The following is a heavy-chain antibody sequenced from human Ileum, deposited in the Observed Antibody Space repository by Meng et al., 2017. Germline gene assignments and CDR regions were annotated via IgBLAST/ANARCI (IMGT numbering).Heavy chain of an antibody. CDR3: ARGDFTYYYGLEV. CDR2: IDWNGDST. CDR1: GFTFEDYG. J-gene: IGHJ6*02. D-gene: IGHD2/OR15-2a*01. V-gene: IGHV3-20*04. Sequence: GESLKISCAASGFTFEDYGMGWVRHVPGRGLEWVAGIDWNGDSTGYATSVEGRFTITRDKAKNSLYLHMNSLRAEDTALYYCARGDFTYYYGLEVWGLGTTVTVSS.